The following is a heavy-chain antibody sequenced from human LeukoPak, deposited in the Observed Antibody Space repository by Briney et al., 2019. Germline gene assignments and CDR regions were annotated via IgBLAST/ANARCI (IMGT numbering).Heavy chain of an antibody. D-gene: IGHD1-26*01. CDR2: IYYSGSS. CDR1: GGYISFYY. Sequence: SETLSLTCTVSGGYISFYYWGWIRQPPGKGLEWIGNIYYSGSSNYNPSLKSRVAISLATSKNQFSLTLSSVTAADTAVYYCAREAGGSYYPSYYYYYYMDVWGKGTTVTVSS. V-gene: IGHV4-59*12. CDR3: AREAGGSYYPSYYYYYYMDV. J-gene: IGHJ6*03.